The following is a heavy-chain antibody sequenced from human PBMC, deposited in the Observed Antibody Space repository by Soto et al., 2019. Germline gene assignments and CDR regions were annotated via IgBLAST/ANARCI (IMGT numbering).Heavy chain of an antibody. V-gene: IGHV4-59*01. Sequence: LSLTCTVSGASISIYLWTWIRQPPGKGLEWIGYISHTVSTNYNPSLKSRVTISVDTSKNQFSLNLSSVTAADTAVYYCARGHPFDYWGQGTLVTVSS. J-gene: IGHJ4*02. CDR1: GASISIYL. CDR3: ARGHPFDY. CDR2: ISHTVST.